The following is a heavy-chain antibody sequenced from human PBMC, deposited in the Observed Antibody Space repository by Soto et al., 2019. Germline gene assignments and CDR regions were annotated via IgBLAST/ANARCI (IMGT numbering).Heavy chain of an antibody. J-gene: IGHJ4*02. CDR1: GFTFSSYS. CDR3: ARPRLYGSGNLGY. D-gene: IGHD3-10*01. V-gene: IGHV3-21*01. Sequence: EVQLVESGGGLVKPGGSPRLSCAASGFTFSSYSMNWVRQAPGKGLEWVSSISRSSSYIYYADSVKGRFTISRDNAKNSLYMQMNSLRAEDTAVYYCARPRLYGSGNLGYWGQGTLVTDSS. CDR2: ISRSSSYI.